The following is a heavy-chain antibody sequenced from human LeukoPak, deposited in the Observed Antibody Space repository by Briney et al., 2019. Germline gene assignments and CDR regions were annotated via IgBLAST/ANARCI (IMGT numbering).Heavy chain of an antibody. CDR2: INPSSGGT. J-gene: IGHJ1*01. D-gene: IGHD4-17*01. Sequence: ASVKVSCKPSGYTFTGYYMHWVRQAPGQGLEWMGRINPSSGGTNYAQKFQGRVTMTRDTSISTAYMELSRLTSDDTAVYYCARGRTTVTNDFQHWGQGTLVTVSS. V-gene: IGHV1-2*06. CDR3: ARGRTTVTNDFQH. CDR1: GYTFTGYY.